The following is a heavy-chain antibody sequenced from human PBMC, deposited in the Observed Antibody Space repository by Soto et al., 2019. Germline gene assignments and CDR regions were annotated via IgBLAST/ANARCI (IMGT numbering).Heavy chain of an antibody. J-gene: IGHJ4*02. Sequence: GGSLRLSCAASGFTVSSNYMSWVRQAPGKGLEWVSVIYSGGSTYYADSVKGRFTISRDNSRNTLYLQMNSLRAEDTAVYYCARDPGYYDSSGYPAPFDYWGQGTLVTVSS. CDR2: IYSGGST. CDR3: ARDPGYYDSSGYPAPFDY. V-gene: IGHV3-53*01. CDR1: GFTVSSNY. D-gene: IGHD3-22*01.